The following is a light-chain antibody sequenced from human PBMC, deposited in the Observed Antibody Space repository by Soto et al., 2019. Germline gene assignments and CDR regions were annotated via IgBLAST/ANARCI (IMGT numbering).Light chain of an antibody. Sequence: QSVLTQPASVSGSPGQSITISCTGTSSDVGNFNLVSWYQQHPGKAPKLIIYEVSKRPSGVSNRFSGSKSGNTASLTISGLQAENEADYYCGSYRGSGTPTPYYASGTGTKVTVL. CDR2: EVS. V-gene: IGLV2-23*02. J-gene: IGLJ1*01. CDR3: GSYRGSGTPTPYYA. CDR1: SSDVGNFNL.